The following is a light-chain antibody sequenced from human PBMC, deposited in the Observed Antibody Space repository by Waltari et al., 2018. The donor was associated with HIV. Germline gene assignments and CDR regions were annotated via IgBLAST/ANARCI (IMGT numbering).Light chain of an antibody. J-gene: IGLJ3*02. V-gene: IGLV2-14*01. CDR3: SSYASTSTRV. CDR2: EVS. Sequence: QSALTQPASVSGSPGQSITISCTGTSNDVGGYQYVSWYQQHPGKAPKVVIYEVSNPPSGVSSRFSGSKAVNTASLTISGLQAEDESDYYCSSYASTSTRVFGGGTKLTVL. CDR1: SNDVGGYQY.